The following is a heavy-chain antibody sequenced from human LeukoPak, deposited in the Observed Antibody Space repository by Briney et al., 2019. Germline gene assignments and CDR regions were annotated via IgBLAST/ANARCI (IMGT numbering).Heavy chain of an antibody. J-gene: IGHJ4*02. CDR2: ISGRVGST. Sequence: GGTLRLSCAPSGVALCGYGMRWGSQTSGEGLEWGSGISGRVGSTYYADSVKGRFTISRASSKNTLSLQMDSLTAEDTAGYHGAKDRQARSSSGYYGGVKFDFWGQGGLGTVS. D-gene: IGHD3-22*01. V-gene: IGHV3-23*01. CDR3: AKDRQARSSSGYYGGVKFDF. CDR1: GVALCGYG.